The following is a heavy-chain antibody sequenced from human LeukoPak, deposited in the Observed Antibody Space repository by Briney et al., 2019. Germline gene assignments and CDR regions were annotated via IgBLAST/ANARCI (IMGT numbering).Heavy chain of an antibody. CDR1: GGSISSGDYY. CDR2: IHYSGST. Sequence: PSETLSLTCTVSGGSISSGDYYWSWIRQPPGKGLEWIGYIHYSGSTYYNPSLKSRVTISVDTSKNQFSLKLSSVTAADTAVYYCARGPTWYYGMDVWGQGTTVTVSS. J-gene: IGHJ6*02. D-gene: IGHD2/OR15-2a*01. CDR3: ARGPTWYYGMDV. V-gene: IGHV4-30-4*01.